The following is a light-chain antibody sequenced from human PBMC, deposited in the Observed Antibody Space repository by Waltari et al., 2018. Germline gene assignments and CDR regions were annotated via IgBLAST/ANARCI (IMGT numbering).Light chain of an antibody. CDR1: QSVSRS. Sequence: EIVLTQSPGTLSLSPGERATLSFRPSQSVSRSLAWYQQKPGQAPRLLIFDASSRATGIPGRFSGSGSGTDCSLTISRLEPEDFAVYYCQKYVSLPATFGQGTKVEI. V-gene: IGKV3-20*01. J-gene: IGKJ1*01. CDR2: DAS. CDR3: QKYVSLPAT.